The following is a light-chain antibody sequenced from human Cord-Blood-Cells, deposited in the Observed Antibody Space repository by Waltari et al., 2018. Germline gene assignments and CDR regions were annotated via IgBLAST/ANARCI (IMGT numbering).Light chain of an antibody. V-gene: IGKV4-1*01. CDR2: WAS. CDR1: QSVLYSSNNKNY. Sequence: DIVMTQSSDSLAVSLGERATINCKSRQSVLYSSNNKNYLAWYQQKPGQPPKLLIYWASTRESGVPDRFSGSGSGTDFTLTISSLQAEDVAVYYCQQYYSTPITFGQGTRLEIK. CDR3: QQYYSTPIT. J-gene: IGKJ5*01.